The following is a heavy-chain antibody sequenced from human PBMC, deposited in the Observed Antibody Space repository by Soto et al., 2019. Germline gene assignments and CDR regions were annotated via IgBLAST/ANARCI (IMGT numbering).Heavy chain of an antibody. Sequence: QLQLQESGPGLVKPSETLSLTRTVSGGSISSSSYYWGWIRQPPGKGLEWIGSIYYSGSTYYNPSLKSRVPMSVDTSKNQFPLKLGSVTAADTAVYYCARHRGSRRYHGMDVWGQGTTVTVSS. CDR1: GGSISSSSYY. J-gene: IGHJ6*02. CDR3: ARHRGSRRYHGMDV. CDR2: IYYSGST. D-gene: IGHD1-26*01. V-gene: IGHV4-39*01.